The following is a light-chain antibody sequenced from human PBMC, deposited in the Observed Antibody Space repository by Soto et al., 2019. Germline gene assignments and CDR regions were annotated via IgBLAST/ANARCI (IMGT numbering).Light chain of an antibody. CDR2: STN. CDR1: SGSVSSSHY. V-gene: IGLV8-61*01. J-gene: IGLJ3*02. Sequence: QTVVTREPSFSVSPGGTVTLTCGLSSGSVSSSHYPGWYQQTPGQAPRTLIYSTNTRSSGVPDRFSGSILGNKAALTITGAQADDESDYYCVLFMGSAWVFGGGTKLTVL. CDR3: VLFMGSAWV.